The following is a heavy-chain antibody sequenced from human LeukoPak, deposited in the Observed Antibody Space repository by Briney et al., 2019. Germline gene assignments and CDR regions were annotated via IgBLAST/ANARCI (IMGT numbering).Heavy chain of an antibody. Sequence: GASVKVSFKASGYPFTSYGISWGRPAPGQGLEWMGWISPYNGNTNYSQKLQGRVTMTTDTSTSTAYMELRSLRSDDTAVYYCARAPGVLLWFGELSPTDYWGQGTLVTVSS. CDR2: ISPYNGNT. J-gene: IGHJ4*02. CDR1: GYPFTSYG. CDR3: ARAPGVLLWFGELSPTDY. D-gene: IGHD3-10*01. V-gene: IGHV1-18*01.